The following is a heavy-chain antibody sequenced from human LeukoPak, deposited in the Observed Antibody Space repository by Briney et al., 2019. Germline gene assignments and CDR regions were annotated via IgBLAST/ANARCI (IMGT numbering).Heavy chain of an antibody. J-gene: IGHJ6*02. D-gene: IGHD3-10*01. CDR1: GGSISSSSYY. V-gene: IGHV4-39*01. CDR2: IYYSGST. CDR3: ASSRVPYYYYGMDV. Sequence: SETLSLTCTVSGGSISSSSYYWGWIRQPPGKGWDWIGSIYYSGSTYYNPSLKSRVTISVDTSKNQFSLKLSSVTAADTAVYYCASSRVPYYYYGMDVWGQGTTVTVSS.